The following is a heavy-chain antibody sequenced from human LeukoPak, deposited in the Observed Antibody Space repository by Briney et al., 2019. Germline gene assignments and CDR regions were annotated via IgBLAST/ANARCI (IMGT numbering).Heavy chain of an antibody. CDR1: GFTFSSYS. V-gene: IGHV3-21*01. D-gene: IGHD3-10*01. CDR2: INSSSSYI. CDR3: ARVFVSGSSYGMDV. J-gene: IGHJ6*02. Sequence: PGGSLRLSCAASGFTFSSYSMNWVRQAPGKGLEWVSSINSSSSYIYYADSVKGRFTISRDNAKNSLYLQMNSLRAEDTAVYYCARVFVSGSSYGMDVWGQGTTVTVSS.